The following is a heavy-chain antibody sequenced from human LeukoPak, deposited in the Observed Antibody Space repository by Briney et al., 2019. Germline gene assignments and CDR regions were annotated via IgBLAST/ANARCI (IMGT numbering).Heavy chain of an antibody. J-gene: IGHJ4*02. D-gene: IGHD6-19*01. CDR3: ASSPPVFVAVAGTGSSY. Sequence: GGSLRLSCAASGFTFSSYSMNWVRQAPGKGLEWVSSISSSSSYIYYADSVKGRFTISRGNAKNSLYLQMNSLRAEDTAVYYCASSPPVFVAVAGTGSSYWGQGTLVTVSS. CDR2: ISSSSSYI. CDR1: GFTFSSYS. V-gene: IGHV3-21*01.